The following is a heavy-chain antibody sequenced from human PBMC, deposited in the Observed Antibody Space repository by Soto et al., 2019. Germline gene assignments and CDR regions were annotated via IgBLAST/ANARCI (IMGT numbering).Heavy chain of an antibody. CDR2: ITGSGGTT. D-gene: IGHD1-7*01. J-gene: IGHJ4*02. V-gene: IGHV3-23*01. CDR1: GFTFRSYA. Sequence: GGSLRLSCAASGFTFRSYAMSWVRQAPGKGLEWVASITGSGGTTFYADSVKGRFTISRDNSKSTLYLQMNSLRAEDTAVYYCAKSELITYLDYWGQGTLVTVSS. CDR3: AKSELITYLDY.